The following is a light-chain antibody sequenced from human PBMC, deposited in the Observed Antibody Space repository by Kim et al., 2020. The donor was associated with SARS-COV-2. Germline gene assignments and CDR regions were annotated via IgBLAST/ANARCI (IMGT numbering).Light chain of an antibody. Sequence: GTTVTLSCTRSSGSIASDYVQWYQQRPGSDPITLIYEDVQRPSGVPDRFSGSIDWSSNSASLTISGLKTEDEADYYCQSFDANNQVFGGGTKVTVL. J-gene: IGLJ3*02. CDR1: SGSIASDY. CDR3: QSFDANNQV. CDR2: EDV. V-gene: IGLV6-57*03.